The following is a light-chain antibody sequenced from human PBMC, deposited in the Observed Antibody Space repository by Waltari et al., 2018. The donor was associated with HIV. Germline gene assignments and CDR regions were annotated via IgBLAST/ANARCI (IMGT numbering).Light chain of an antibody. CDR1: QDISNY. Sequence: DLQMNQSPSSLSASVGDRVTITCQASQDISNYLNWYQQKPGKAPKLLIYDASNLETGVPSRFSGSGSGTDFTFTISSLQPEDIATYYCQQYDNLAPITFGQGTRLEIK. CDR2: DAS. J-gene: IGKJ5*01. V-gene: IGKV1-33*01. CDR3: QQYDNLAPIT.